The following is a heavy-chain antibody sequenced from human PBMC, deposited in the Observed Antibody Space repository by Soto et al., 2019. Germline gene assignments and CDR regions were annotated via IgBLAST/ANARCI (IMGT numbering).Heavy chain of an antibody. D-gene: IGHD3-22*01. CDR3: ASPNRVDSSGYYGGIDY. Sequence: SETLSLTCTVSGGSISSSSYYWGWIRQPPGKGLEWIGSIYYSGSTYYNPSLKSRVTISVDTSKNQFSLKLSSVTAADTAVYYCASPNRVDSSGYYGGIDYWGQGTLVTVSS. V-gene: IGHV4-39*01. CDR1: GGSISSSSYY. CDR2: IYYSGST. J-gene: IGHJ4*02.